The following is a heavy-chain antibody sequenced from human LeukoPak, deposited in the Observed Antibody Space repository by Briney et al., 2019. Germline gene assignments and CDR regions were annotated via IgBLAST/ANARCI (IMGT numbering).Heavy chain of an antibody. CDR2: IGGRGDNT. Sequence: GGSLRLSCGASGFTFNRFCMSWVRQAPEKGLEWVSAIGGRGDNTWYADSVKGRFTISRDNSKNTLYLQMNSLRAEDTAVYYCARQGWLQLNFLDYWGQGALVTVSS. V-gene: IGHV3-23*01. D-gene: IGHD5-24*01. CDR3: ARQGWLQLNFLDY. J-gene: IGHJ4*02. CDR1: GFTFNRFC.